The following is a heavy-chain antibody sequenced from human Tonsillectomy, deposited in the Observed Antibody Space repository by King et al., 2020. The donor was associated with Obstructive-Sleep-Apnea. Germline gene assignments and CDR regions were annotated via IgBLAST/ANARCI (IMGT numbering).Heavy chain of an antibody. CDR1: GFTFSSYG. J-gene: IGHJ2*01. D-gene: IGHD2-21*02. Sequence: VQLVESGGGVVQPGGSLRLSCAASGFTFSSYGMHWVRQAPGKGLEWVAFIRYDGSNKYYADSVKGRFSISRDNSKNTLYLQMNSLRAEDTAVYYCAKDCFVGVTPSYWYFDLWGRGTLVTVSS. CDR3: AKDCFVGVTPSYWYFDL. V-gene: IGHV3-30*02. CDR2: IRYDGSNK.